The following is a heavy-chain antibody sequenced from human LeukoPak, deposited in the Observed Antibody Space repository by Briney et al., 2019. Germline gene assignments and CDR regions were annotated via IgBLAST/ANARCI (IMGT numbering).Heavy chain of an antibody. CDR1: GFSFSTYS. CDR3: AILRNYGNYFYYFDY. J-gene: IGHJ4*02. V-gene: IGHV3-21*01. Sequence: GGSLRLSCAASGFSFSTYSMNWVRQAPGKGLEWVSSISSGSNYIYYADSVKCRFTISRDNAKNSLYLQMNRLRADDTAVYYCAILRNYGNYFYYFDYWGQGTLVTVSS. D-gene: IGHD4-11*01. CDR2: ISSGSNYI.